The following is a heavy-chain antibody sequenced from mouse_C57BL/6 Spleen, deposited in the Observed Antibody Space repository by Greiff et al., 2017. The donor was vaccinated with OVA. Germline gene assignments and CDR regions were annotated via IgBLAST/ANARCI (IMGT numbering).Heavy chain of an antibody. CDR3: ARHGANWDGGLDY. CDR1: GFSLTSYG. Sequence: VQLQQSGPGLVAPSQSLSITCTVSGFSLTSYGVHWVRQPPGKGLEWLVVIWSDGSTTYNSALKSRLSISKDNSKSQVFLKMNSLQTEDTAMYYCARHGANWDGGLDYWGQGTTLTVSS. D-gene: IGHD4-1*01. CDR2: IWSDGST. V-gene: IGHV2-6-1*01. J-gene: IGHJ2*01.